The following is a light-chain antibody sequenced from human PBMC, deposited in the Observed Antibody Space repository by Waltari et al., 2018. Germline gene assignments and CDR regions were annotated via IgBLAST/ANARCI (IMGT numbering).Light chain of an antibody. CDR1: QTINNN. V-gene: IGKV3D-15*01. J-gene: IGKJ1*01. CDR3: QQYNHWQWT. CDR2: DAS. Sequence: VLTQSPATLSVSLADSATLSCRASQTINNNLAWYQLKAGQAPRLLIYDASTRATGIPARFSGSGSGTEFALTISGLQSEDFAMYYCQQYNHWQWTFGQGTRVDIK.